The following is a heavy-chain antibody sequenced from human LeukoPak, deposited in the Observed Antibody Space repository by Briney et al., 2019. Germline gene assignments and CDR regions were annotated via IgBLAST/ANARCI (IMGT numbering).Heavy chain of an antibody. J-gene: IGHJ3*02. CDR3: AREAELIAAAGDAFDI. V-gene: IGHV3-7*01. CDR2: IKQDGSEK. CDR1: GFTFSSYW. D-gene: IGHD6-13*01. Sequence: GGSLRLSCAASGFTFSSYWMSWDRQAPGKGLEWVANIKQDGSEKYYVDSVKGRFTISRDNAKNSLYLQMNSLRAEDTAVYYCAREAELIAAAGDAFDIWGQGTMVTVSS.